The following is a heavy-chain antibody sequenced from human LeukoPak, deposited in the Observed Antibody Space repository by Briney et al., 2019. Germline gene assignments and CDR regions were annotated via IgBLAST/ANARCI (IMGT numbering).Heavy chain of an antibody. Sequence: SETLSLTCAVYGESFSGYYWSWIRQPPGKGLEWIGEINHSGSTNYNPSLKSRVTILVDTSKNQFSLKLSSVTAADTAVYYCARLAGHYYYYYMDVWGKGTTVTVSS. V-gene: IGHV4-34*01. CDR3: ARLAGHYYYYYMDV. J-gene: IGHJ6*03. CDR1: GESFSGYY. CDR2: INHSGST.